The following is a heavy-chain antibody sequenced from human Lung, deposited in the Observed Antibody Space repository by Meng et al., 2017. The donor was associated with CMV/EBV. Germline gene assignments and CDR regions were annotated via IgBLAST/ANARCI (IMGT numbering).Heavy chain of an antibody. J-gene: IGHJ4*02. CDR2: ISYDGSNK. Sequence: SXAASGSTFSSYAMHWVRQAPGKGLEWVAVISYDGSNKYYADSVKGRFTISRDNSKNTLYLQMNSLRAEDTAVYYCAPLGTSSADPPNWGQGTLVTVSS. D-gene: IGHD6-19*01. V-gene: IGHV3-30*04. CDR3: APLGTSSADPPN. CDR1: GSTFSSYA.